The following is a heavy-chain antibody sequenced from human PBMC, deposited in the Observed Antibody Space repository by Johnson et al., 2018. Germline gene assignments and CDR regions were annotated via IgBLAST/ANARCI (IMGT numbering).Heavy chain of an antibody. CDR2: IYSGVST. V-gene: IGHV4-4*07. J-gene: IGHJ4*02. CDR3: ARTYCTSNFCYVRGFDF. D-gene: IGHD2-2*01. Sequence: QVQLQESGPGLVKPSETLSLTCTVSGDSISNYYWAWIRPPAGQGLEWIGRIYSGVSTNYNPSLKSRVTISADTSKNQFSLKVNSVTAADTAVYYCARTYCTSNFCYVRGFDFWGQGTLVTVSS. CDR1: GDSISNYY.